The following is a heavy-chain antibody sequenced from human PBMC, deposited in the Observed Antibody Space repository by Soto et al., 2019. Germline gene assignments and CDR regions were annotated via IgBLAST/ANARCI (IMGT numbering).Heavy chain of an antibody. CDR3: AKLYYYDSTGYFRHFDY. V-gene: IGHV3-23*01. CDR2: ISANGAGT. CDR1: GFTFGSYA. J-gene: IGHJ4*02. D-gene: IGHD3-22*01. Sequence: GGSLRLSCSASGFTFGSYAMSWVRQTPGRGLELVSLISANGAGTKYADSVKGRFTVSRDNSVGTMYLQMNSLRAEDTAIYYCAKLYYYDSTGYFRHFDYRGQRTLVTVSS.